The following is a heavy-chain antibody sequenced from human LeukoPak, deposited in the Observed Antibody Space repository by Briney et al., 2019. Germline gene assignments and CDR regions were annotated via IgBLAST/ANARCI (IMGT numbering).Heavy chain of an antibody. CDR2: INWNGGST. V-gene: IGHV3-20*04. Sequence: GGSLRLSCAASGFTFDDYGMSWVRQAPGKGLEWVSGINWNGGSTGYADSVKGRFTIPRDNAKNSLYLQMNSLRAEDTALYYCARIGYCTNGVCYSYYYYMDVWGKGTTVTVSS. D-gene: IGHD2-8*01. CDR3: ARIGYCTNGVCYSYYYYMDV. J-gene: IGHJ6*03. CDR1: GFTFDDYG.